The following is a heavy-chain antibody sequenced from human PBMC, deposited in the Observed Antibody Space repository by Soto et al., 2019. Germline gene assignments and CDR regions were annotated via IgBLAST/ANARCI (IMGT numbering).Heavy chain of an antibody. J-gene: IGHJ4*02. Sequence: EVQLVESGGALVQPGGSLRLSCAASGFTFSFYWMSWVRQAPGKGLEWVANMNQDGSQKYYVDSVRGRFTISRDNAENSLFLQMNSLRVDDTAVYYCATGATARGGVDYWGQGTLVTVSS. V-gene: IGHV3-7*04. CDR2: MNQDGSQK. CDR3: ATGATARGGVDY. D-gene: IGHD1-26*01. CDR1: GFTFSFYW.